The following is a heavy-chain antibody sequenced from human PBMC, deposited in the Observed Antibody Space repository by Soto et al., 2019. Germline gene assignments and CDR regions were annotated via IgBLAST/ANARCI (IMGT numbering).Heavy chain of an antibody. CDR1: GCTFSSYA. CDR2: IIPIFGTA. D-gene: IGHD2-21*02. CDR3: ATAPIGGNSQLDDDYGMDV. Sequence: ASVKVSCKASGCTFSSYAISWVRQAPGQGLEWMGGIIPIFGTANYAQKFQGRVTITADESTSTAYMELRSLRSEDTAVYYCATAPIGGNSQLDDDYGMDVWGQGTRVTVSS. V-gene: IGHV1-69*13. J-gene: IGHJ6*02.